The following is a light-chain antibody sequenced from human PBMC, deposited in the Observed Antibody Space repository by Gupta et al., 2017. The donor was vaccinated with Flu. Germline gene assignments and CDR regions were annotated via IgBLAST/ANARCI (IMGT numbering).Light chain of an antibody. Sequence: QSVLTQPPSASGTPGQRVTISCSGSSSNIGSNVVYWYQQVPGKVPKLLSLDNNQRPSGVPDRFSGSKSGTSDSLDISGLQSEDEADDYCAAWDHSLKGRFGGGTKLTVL. CDR3: AAWDHSLKGR. CDR2: DNN. J-gene: IGLJ2*01. V-gene: IGLV1-44*01. CDR1: SSNIGSNV.